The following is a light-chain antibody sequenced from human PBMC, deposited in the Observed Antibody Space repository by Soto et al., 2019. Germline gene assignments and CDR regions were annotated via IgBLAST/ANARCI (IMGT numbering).Light chain of an antibody. J-gene: IGLJ2*01. CDR3: SSYTSSSALAV. CDR1: SSDFGGYNY. Sequence: QSVLTQPASVSGSPGQSITISCTGTSSDFGGYNYVSWYHQHPGKAPKLMIYDVSNRPPGVSNRFSGSKSGNTASLTISGLQAEDEADYYCSSYTSSSALAVFGGGTKVTVL. CDR2: DVS. V-gene: IGLV2-14*01.